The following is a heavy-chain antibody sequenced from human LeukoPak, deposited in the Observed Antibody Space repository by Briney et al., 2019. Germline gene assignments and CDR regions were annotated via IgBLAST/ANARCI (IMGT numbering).Heavy chain of an antibody. D-gene: IGHD2-15*01. Sequence: GGSLRLSCAASGFTFSSYSMNWVRQAPGKGLEWISYISSESGTIYYTDSVRGRFTISRDNAKSTLSLQMNSLRAEDTAVYYCAREGRLRPSHIDYWGQGALVTVSS. CDR3: AREGRLRPSHIDY. CDR1: GFTFSSYS. V-gene: IGHV3-48*04. CDR2: ISSESGTI. J-gene: IGHJ4*02.